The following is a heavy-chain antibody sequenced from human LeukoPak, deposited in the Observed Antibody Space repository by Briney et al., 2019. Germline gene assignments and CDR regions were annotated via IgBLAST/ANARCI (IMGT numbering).Heavy chain of an antibody. Sequence: ASVKVSCKASGYTFTSYYMHWVRQAPGQGLEWMGIINPSGGSTSYAQKFQGRVTMTRDTSTSTVYMELSSPRSEDTAVYYCARDPEQQLLRGIYYYYGMDVWGQGTTVTVSS. D-gene: IGHD6-13*01. J-gene: IGHJ6*02. V-gene: IGHV1-46*01. CDR2: INPSGGST. CDR3: ARDPEQQLLRGIYYYYGMDV. CDR1: GYTFTSYY.